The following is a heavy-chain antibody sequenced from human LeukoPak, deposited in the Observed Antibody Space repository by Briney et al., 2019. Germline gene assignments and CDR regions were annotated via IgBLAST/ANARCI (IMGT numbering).Heavy chain of an antibody. Sequence: PGGSLRLSCAASGFTFSSYSMNWVRQAPGKGLEWVSSISSSSSYIYYADSVKGRFTISRDNAKNTLYLQMNSLRAEDTAVYYCAKDQLPGLELRYFDWLPWGFDPWGQGTLVTVSS. CDR3: AKDQLPGLELRYFDWLPWGFDP. D-gene: IGHD3-9*01. J-gene: IGHJ5*02. V-gene: IGHV3-21*04. CDR2: ISSSSSYI. CDR1: GFTFSSYS.